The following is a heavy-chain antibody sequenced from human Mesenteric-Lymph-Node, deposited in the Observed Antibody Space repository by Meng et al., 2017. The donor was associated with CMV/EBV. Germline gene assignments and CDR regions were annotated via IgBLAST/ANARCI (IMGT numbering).Heavy chain of an antibody. Sequence: GESLKISCATSGFTFSNYWMTWVRQAPGKGLVWVSRINSDGSSTSYVDSVKGRFTISRDNAKNTLYLQMNSLRAEDTAVYYCARGGYITIFGVVNLKGGMDVWGQGTTVTVSS. CDR3: ARGGYITIFGVVNLKGGMDV. V-gene: IGHV3-74*01. J-gene: IGHJ6*02. D-gene: IGHD3-3*01. CDR1: GFTFSNYW. CDR2: INSDGSST.